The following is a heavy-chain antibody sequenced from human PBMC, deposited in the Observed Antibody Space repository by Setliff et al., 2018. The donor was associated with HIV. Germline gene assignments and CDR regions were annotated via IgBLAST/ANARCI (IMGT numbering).Heavy chain of an antibody. J-gene: IGHJ5*02. D-gene: IGHD3-16*01. Sequence: SETLSLTCTVSGGSISSDPYYWSWIRQSPGKGLEWIGYIYHSGTTNKNPSLKSRVTMSVDTSKNLFPLKVRSVTAADTAVYYCARASVMHSDYGLWVWIDPWGQGTPVTVSS. CDR1: GGSISSDPYY. CDR3: ARASVMHSDYGLWVWIDP. V-gene: IGHV4-61*01. CDR2: IYHSGTT.